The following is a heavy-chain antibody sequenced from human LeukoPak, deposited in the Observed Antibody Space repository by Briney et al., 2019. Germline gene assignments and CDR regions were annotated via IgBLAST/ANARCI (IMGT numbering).Heavy chain of an antibody. J-gene: IGHJ5*02. D-gene: IGHD3-16*01. CDR2: IKQDGSEK. V-gene: IGHV3-7*03. CDR1: GFIFKDYS. CDR3: AKDAQPRSRWFDP. Sequence: PGGSLRLSCGASGFIFKDYSMIWVRQAPGKGLEWVANIKQDGSEKYYVDSVKGRFTISRDNAKNSLYLQMNTLRAEDTAMYYCAKDAQPRSRWFDPWGQGTLVTVSS.